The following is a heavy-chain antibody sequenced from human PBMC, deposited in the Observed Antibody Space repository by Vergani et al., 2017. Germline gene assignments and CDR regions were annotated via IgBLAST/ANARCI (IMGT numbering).Heavy chain of an antibody. CDR3: ARALGHCTGGNCFPNYYFEY. D-gene: IGHD2-8*02. CDR1: GASITSGSFY. V-gene: IGHV4-61*02. CDR2: IHASGTK. J-gene: IGHJ4*02. Sequence: QVHLNEAGPGLVKPSQTLSLTCTVSGASITSGSFYWSWIRQPAGKGLEWIGRIHASGTKNYNPSLRSRVTLSVDTSKNQLSLKMISMTAADTAVYYCARALGHCTGGNCFPNYYFEYWGQGTLVTVSS.